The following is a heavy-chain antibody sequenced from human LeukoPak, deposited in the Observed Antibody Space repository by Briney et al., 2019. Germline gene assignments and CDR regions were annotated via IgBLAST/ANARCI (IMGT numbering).Heavy chain of an antibody. Sequence: GGSLRLSCAASGFTFSSYGMHWVRQAPGKGLEWVAVIWSDGSNKYYADSVKGRFTISRDNSKNTLYLQVSSLRTEDTAVYFCAKDNRGYFDFWGQGTLVTVSS. J-gene: IGHJ4*02. CDR1: GFTFSSYG. D-gene: IGHD3-16*01. CDR3: AKDNRGYFDF. V-gene: IGHV3-30*02. CDR2: IWSDGSNK.